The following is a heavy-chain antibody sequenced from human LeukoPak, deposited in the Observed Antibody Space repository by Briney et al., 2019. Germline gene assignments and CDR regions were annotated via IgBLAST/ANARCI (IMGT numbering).Heavy chain of an antibody. Sequence: GASVKVSCKASGYTFTSYYIVWVRQAPGQGLEWMGRIDPSGGSTSYTLKFQGRVTMTRGTSTSTVYMELSSLISEDTAVYYCARNSGSGFDYWGQGTLVTVSS. J-gene: IGHJ4*02. CDR1: GYTFTSYY. D-gene: IGHD2-15*01. CDR3: ARNSGSGFDY. V-gene: IGHV1-46*01. CDR2: IDPSGGST.